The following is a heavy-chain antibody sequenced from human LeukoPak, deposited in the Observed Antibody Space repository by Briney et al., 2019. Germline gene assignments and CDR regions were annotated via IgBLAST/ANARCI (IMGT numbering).Heavy chain of an antibody. V-gene: IGHV4-59*08. CDR1: GGSLSNYY. J-gene: IGHJ4*02. CDR2: IYYSGSI. CDR3: ARQSRDGDYIAKLFDY. Sequence: SETLSLTCTVSGGSLSNYYWSWIRQPPGKGLEWVGYIYYSGSINYNPSLKSRVTISVDMSKNQFSLQLSSVTAADTAVYYCARQSRDGDYIAKLFDYWGQGTLVTVSS. D-gene: IGHD4-17*01.